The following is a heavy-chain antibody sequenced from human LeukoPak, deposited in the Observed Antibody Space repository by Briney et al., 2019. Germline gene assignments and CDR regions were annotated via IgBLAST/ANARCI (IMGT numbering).Heavy chain of an antibody. CDR2: INPNSGGT. Sequence: ASVKVSCKVSGYTLTELSMHWVRQAPGQGLEWMGWINPNSGGTNYAQKFQGRVTMTRDTSISTAYMELSRLRSDDTAVYYCARAAVVTPFFDYWGQGTLVTVSS. CDR3: ARAAVVTPFFDY. CDR1: GYTLTELS. D-gene: IGHD4-23*01. V-gene: IGHV1-2*02. J-gene: IGHJ4*02.